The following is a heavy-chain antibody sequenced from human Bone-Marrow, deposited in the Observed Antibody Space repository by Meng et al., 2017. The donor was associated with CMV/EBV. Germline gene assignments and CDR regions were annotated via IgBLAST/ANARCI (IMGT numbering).Heavy chain of an antibody. J-gene: IGHJ4*02. V-gene: IGHV3-33*03. D-gene: IGHD2-8*01. CDR2: IWYDGSNK. Sequence: GESLKISCAASGFTFSSYGMHWVRQAPGKGLEWVAVIWYDGSNKYYADSVKGRFTISRDKSKNTLYLQMNSLRAEDTAVYYCAKDGGVLMVYATYFDYWGQGTLVTVPS. CDR3: AKDGGVLMVYATYFDY. CDR1: GFTFSSYG.